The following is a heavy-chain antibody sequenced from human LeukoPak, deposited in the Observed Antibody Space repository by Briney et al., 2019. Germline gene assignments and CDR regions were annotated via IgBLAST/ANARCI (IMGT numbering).Heavy chain of an antibody. CDR2: ISYDGSNK. D-gene: IGHD3-22*01. CDR3: AREHSSGYMDY. J-gene: IGHJ4*02. Sequence: GGSLRLSCAASGFTFSSYAMHWVRQAPGKGLEWVAVISYDGSNKYYADSVKGRFTISRDNSKNTLYLQMNSLRAEDTAVYYCAREHSSGYMDYWGQGTLVTVSS. CDR1: GFTFSSYA. V-gene: IGHV3-30*04.